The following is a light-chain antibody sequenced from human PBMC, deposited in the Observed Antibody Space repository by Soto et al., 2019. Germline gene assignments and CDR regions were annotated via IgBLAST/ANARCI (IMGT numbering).Light chain of an antibody. V-gene: IGKV1-5*03. Sequence: DIQMTQSPSTLSASVGDRVTITCRASQSISSWLAWYQQKPGKAPKLLIYKASSLESGVPSRFSGSGSGTEFNLTISSLQPDDFATYYCQQFETFGQGTKVEIK. CDR3: QQFET. CDR1: QSISSW. CDR2: KAS. J-gene: IGKJ1*01.